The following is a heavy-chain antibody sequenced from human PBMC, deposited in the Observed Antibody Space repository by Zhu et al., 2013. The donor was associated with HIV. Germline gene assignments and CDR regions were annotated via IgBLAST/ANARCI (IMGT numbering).Heavy chain of an antibody. Sequence: QVQLVQSGAEVKKPGASVKVSCKASGYTFTSYYMHWVRQAPGQGLEWMGWINPNSGGTNYAQQFQGRVTMTRDTSISTAYMELSRLRSDDTAVYYCARGSTWYSSSPGEYFDLWGRGTLVTVSS. CDR1: GYTFTSYY. D-gene: IGHD6-6*01. CDR2: INPNSGGT. CDR3: ARGSTWYSSSPGEYFDL. J-gene: IGHJ2*01. V-gene: IGHV1-2*02.